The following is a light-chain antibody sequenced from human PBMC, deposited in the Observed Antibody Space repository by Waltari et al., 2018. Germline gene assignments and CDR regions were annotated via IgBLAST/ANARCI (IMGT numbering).Light chain of an antibody. Sequence: QSALTQPASVSGSPGQSITISCTGTSSDVGGYNYVSWYQQHPGKAPKLMIYGVSKRPSVVSNRFSGSKSGNTASLTISGLQAEDEADYYCSSYTSSSRVFGGGTKLTVL. CDR2: GVS. J-gene: IGLJ2*01. CDR1: SSDVGGYNY. V-gene: IGLV2-14*01. CDR3: SSYTSSSRV.